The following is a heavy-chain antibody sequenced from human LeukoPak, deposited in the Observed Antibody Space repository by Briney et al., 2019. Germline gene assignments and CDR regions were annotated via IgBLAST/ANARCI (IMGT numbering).Heavy chain of an antibody. CDR1: GFTVSSNY. V-gene: IGHV3-66*01. Sequence: PGGSLRLSCAASGFTVSSNYMSWVRQAPGKGLEWVSVIYSGGSTYYADSVKGRFTISRDNSKNTLYLQMNSLRAEDTAVYYCAKGAAVVVVPAAIGYFDYWGQGTLVTVSS. D-gene: IGHD2-2*02. J-gene: IGHJ4*02. CDR3: AKGAAVVVVPAAIGYFDY. CDR2: IYSGGST.